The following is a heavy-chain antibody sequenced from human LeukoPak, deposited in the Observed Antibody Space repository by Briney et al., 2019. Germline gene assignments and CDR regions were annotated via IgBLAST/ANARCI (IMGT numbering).Heavy chain of an antibody. J-gene: IGHJ4*02. CDR3: ARGATVVTPCDY. V-gene: IGHV3-30-3*01. Sequence: PGECLRLACAVSGFTLSSYAMDWVRQAPGKGLEWVAVILYDGSHKFYANSMKGRFTISTHNSKNTLYLQTNSLRAEDTAVYYCARGATVVTPCDYWGQGTLVTVSS. D-gene: IGHD4-23*01. CDR1: GFTLSSYA. CDR2: ILYDGSHK.